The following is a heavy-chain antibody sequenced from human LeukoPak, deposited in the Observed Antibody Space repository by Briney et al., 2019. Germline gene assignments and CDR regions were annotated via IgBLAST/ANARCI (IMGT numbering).Heavy chain of an antibody. J-gene: IGHJ4*02. D-gene: IGHD6-13*01. Sequence: SVKASCKASGYTVTRYDINSVRQATGHRLKWMGWMNPIRGKTGYEQTFPDRGTMTRYTSISTATHELSSLRSEDTAVYYCGRQGVAAGAYYFDYWGQGTLVTVSS. V-gene: IGHV1-8*01. CDR1: GYTVTRYD. CDR3: GRQGVAAGAYYFDY. CDR2: MNPIRGKT.